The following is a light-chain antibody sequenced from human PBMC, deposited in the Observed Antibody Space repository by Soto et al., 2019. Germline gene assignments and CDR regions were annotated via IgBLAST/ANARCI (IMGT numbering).Light chain of an antibody. Sequence: EIVMTQSPATLSVSPGERATLSCRANQSVSSNLAWYQQQPGQAPRLLIYGTSIRATGIPARFSGSGSGAEFTLTISSLQSDDSAVYYCQQYNDSYTFGQGTKLEIK. CDR3: QQYNDSYT. J-gene: IGKJ2*01. CDR2: GTS. V-gene: IGKV3D-15*01. CDR1: QSVSSN.